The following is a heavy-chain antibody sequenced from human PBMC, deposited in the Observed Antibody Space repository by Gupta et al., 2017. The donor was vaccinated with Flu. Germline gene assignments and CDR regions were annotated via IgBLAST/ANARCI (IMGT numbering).Heavy chain of an antibody. CDR2: IFSNDEK. V-gene: IGHV2-26*01. J-gene: IGHJ4*02. D-gene: IGHD3-22*01. CDR1: GFSLSNARMG. Sequence: QVTLKESGPVLVKPTETLTLTCTVSGFSLSNARMGVSWIRQPPGKALEWLAHIFSNDEKSYSTSLKSRLTISKDTSKSQVVLTMTNMEPVDTATYYCARTYYDSSGQFNAVDYWGQGTLVTVSS. CDR3: ARTYYDSSGQFNAVDY.